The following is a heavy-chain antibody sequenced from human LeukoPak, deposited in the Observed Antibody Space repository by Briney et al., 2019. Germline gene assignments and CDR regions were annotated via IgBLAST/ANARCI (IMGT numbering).Heavy chain of an antibody. J-gene: IGHJ2*01. Sequence: PSETLSLTCAVYGGSFSGYYWSWIRQPPGKGLEWIGEINHSGSTNYNPPLKSRVTISVDTSKNQFSLKLSSVTAADTAVYYCARDHGYSYGFRSWYFDLWGRGTLVTVSS. CDR1: GGSFSGYY. CDR2: INHSGST. V-gene: IGHV4-34*01. D-gene: IGHD5-18*01. CDR3: ARDHGYSYGFRSWYFDL.